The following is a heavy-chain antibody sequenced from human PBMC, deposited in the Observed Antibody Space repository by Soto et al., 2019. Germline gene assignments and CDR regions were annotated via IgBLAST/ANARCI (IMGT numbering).Heavy chain of an antibody. CDR3: AQDRHPDGFWPFDH. CDR1: GFTFSTYT. D-gene: IGHD3-3*01. J-gene: IGHJ4*02. V-gene: IGHV3-23*03. CDR2: IFGGGNGI. Sequence: EVQLVESGGGLVQPGGSLTLSCVGSGFTFSTYTMSWVRQAPGQGLEWLSGIFGGGNGISYADSVKGRFTISRDNSRNTVYLQMSSLRSDDTVTYYCAQDRHPDGFWPFDHWGRGTQIIVSS.